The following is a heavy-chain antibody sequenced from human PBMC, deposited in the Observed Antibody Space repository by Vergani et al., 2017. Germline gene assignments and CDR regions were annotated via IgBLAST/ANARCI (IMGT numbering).Heavy chain of an antibody. CDR1: GGSFSGYY. CDR2: INHSGST. Sequence: QVQLQQWGAGLLKPSETLSLTCAVYGGSFSGYYWSWIRQPPGTGLEWIGEINHSGSTNYNPSLKSRFTISVDTSKNQFSLKLSSVTAADTAVYYCASSPQYYYDSSGYPKDWGQGTLVTVSS. J-gene: IGHJ4*02. D-gene: IGHD3-22*01. CDR3: ASSPQYYYDSSGYPKD. V-gene: IGHV4-34*01.